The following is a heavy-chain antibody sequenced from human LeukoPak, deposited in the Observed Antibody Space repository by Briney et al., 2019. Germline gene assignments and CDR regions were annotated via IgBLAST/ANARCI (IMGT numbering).Heavy chain of an antibody. CDR3: ARDRTKPGGSGTPTPPGNY. CDR1: GGTFSSYA. J-gene: IGHJ4*02. V-gene: IGHV1-69*13. CDR2: IIPIFTTA. D-gene: IGHD3-10*01. Sequence: GASVKVSCKASGGTFSSYAISWVRQAPGQGLEWMGGIIPIFTTANHAQKFQGRVTITADESTSTAYMELSSLRSEDTAVYYCARDRTKPGGSGTPTPPGNYWGQGTLVTVSS.